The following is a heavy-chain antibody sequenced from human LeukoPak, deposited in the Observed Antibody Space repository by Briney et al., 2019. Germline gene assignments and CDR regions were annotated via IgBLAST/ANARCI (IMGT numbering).Heavy chain of an antibody. D-gene: IGHD3-10*01. J-gene: IGHJ4*02. V-gene: IGHV1-2*02. CDR2: INPDTGGS. CDR3: ARETITYGFDY. CDR1: GYTFRAYY. Sequence: ASVKVSCKASGYTFRAYYMHWVRQAPGQGLEWMGWINPDTGGSNYAQKFQGRVTMTRDTSISTAHMELSRLESDATAVYYCARETITYGFDYWGQGTLVTVSS.